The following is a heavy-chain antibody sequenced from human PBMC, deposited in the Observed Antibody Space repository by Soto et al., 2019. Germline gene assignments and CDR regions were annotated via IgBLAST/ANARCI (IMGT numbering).Heavy chain of an antibody. V-gene: IGHV4-59*01. CDR2: IYYSGST. D-gene: IGHD6-19*01. CDR3: ARGGWKLFDY. J-gene: IGHJ4*02. Sequence: SETLSLTCTVSGGSITSYYWSWIRQPPGKGLEWIGYIYYSGSTNYNPSLKSRVTISVDTSKNQFSLKLSSVTAADTAVYYCARGGWKLFDYWGQGTLVTVSS. CDR1: GGSITSYY.